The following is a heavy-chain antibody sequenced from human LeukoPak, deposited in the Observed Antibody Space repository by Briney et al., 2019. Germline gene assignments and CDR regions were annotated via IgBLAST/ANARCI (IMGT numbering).Heavy chain of an antibody. D-gene: IGHD5-24*01. CDR3: ARGLMATGFDP. Sequence: SQTLSLTCAISGESVSNDNAVWNWIRQSPSRGLEWLGRTYYRSRWNYDYAGSVKGRMTINPDTSKNQFSLQLNSVAPEDTALYYCARGLMATGFDPWGQGTLVTVSS. CDR1: GESVSNDNAV. V-gene: IGHV6-1*01. J-gene: IGHJ5*02. CDR2: TYYRSRWNY.